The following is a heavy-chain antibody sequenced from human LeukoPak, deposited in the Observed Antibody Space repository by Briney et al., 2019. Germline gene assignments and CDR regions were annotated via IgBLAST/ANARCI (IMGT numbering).Heavy chain of an antibody. CDR3: ARDPVGATPFDY. Sequence: ASVKLSCKASGYTFTSYGISWVRQAPGQGLEWMGWISAYNGNTNYAQKLQGRVTMTTDTSTSTAYMELRSLRSDDTAVYYCARDPVGATPFDYWGQGTLVTVSS. J-gene: IGHJ4*02. CDR2: ISAYNGNT. D-gene: IGHD1-26*01. V-gene: IGHV1-18*01. CDR1: GYTFTSYG.